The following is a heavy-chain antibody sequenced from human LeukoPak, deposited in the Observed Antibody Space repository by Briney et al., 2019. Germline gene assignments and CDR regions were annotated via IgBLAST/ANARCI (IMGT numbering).Heavy chain of an antibody. J-gene: IGHJ4*02. V-gene: IGHV3-23*01. CDR3: AKDRSFCGVYPRFDY. CDR2: ISGSGGST. D-gene: IGHD3-10*01. Sequence: GGSLRLSCAASGFTFSSYAMSWVRQAPVKGLEWVSAISGSGGSTYYADSVKGRFTISRDNSKNTLYLQMNSLRAEDTAVYYCAKDRSFCGVYPRFDYWGQGTLVTVPS. CDR1: GFTFSSYA.